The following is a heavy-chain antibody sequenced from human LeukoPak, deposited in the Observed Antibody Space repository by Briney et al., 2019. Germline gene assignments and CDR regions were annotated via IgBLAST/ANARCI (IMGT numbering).Heavy chain of an antibody. J-gene: IGHJ4*02. CDR3: ATEGGWGPTDYGDNVY. V-gene: IGHV1-24*01. CDR1: GYTLTELS. CDR2: FDPEDGET. D-gene: IGHD4-17*01. Sequence: ASVKVSCKVSGYTLTELSMHWVRQAPGKGLEWMGGFDPEDGETIYAQKFQGRVTMTEDTSTDTAYMELSSLRSEDTAVYYCATEGGWGPTDYGDNVYWGQGTLVTVSS.